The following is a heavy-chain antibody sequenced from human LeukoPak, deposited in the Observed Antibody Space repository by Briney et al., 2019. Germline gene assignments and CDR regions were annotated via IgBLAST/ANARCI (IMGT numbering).Heavy chain of an antibody. D-gene: IGHD1-26*01. V-gene: IGHV4-31*03. Sequence: SETLSLTCTVSGGSISSGGYYWSWIRQHPGKGLEWIGYIYYSGSTYYNPSLKSRVTISVDTSKNQFSLKLSSVTAADTAVYYCARVARWELLIDYWGQGTLVTVSS. CDR3: ARVARWELLIDY. CDR1: GGSISSGGYY. J-gene: IGHJ4*02. CDR2: IYYSGST.